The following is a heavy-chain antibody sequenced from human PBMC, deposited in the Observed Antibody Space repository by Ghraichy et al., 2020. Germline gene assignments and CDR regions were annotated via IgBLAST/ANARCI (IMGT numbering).Heavy chain of an antibody. CDR3: ARGGIAVNWLDP. V-gene: IGHV3-74*01. J-gene: IGHJ5*02. D-gene: IGHD2/OR15-2a*01. CDR2: VNSDGSST. CDR1: GFTFSSYW. Sequence: GGSLRLSCAASGFTFSSYWMHWVRQAPGKGLVGVSRVNSDGSSTSYADSVKGRFTISRDNTKNTLYLQMNSLRVEDTAVYYCARGGIAVNWLDPWGQGTLVTVSS.